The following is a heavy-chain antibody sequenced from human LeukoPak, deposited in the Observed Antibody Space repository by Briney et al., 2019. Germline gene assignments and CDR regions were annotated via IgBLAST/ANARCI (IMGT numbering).Heavy chain of an antibody. D-gene: IGHD3-22*01. J-gene: IGHJ4*01. CDR1: GYTFTSYY. V-gene: IGHV1-46*01. CDR3: ARGASDSSGYRSQADFDY. Sequence: GASVKVSCKASGYTFTSYYMHWVRQAPGQGLEWMEIINPSGGSTSYAQKFQGRVPMTRDTSTSTVSMELSTLRSEDTAVYYCARGASDSSGYRSQADFDYWGQGTLVTVSS. CDR2: INPSGGST.